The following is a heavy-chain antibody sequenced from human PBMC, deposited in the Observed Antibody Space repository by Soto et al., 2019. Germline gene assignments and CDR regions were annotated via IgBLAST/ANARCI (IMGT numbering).Heavy chain of an antibody. D-gene: IGHD3-9*01. CDR1: GGSLTIGNHY. Sequence: SETLSLTSTVSGGSLTIGNHYWSWIRQPPGKGLEWIGYISHSAITNYNPSFKSRVTISADMAKNEFSLKLSSVTAADTAMYYCARVRYFAPDPWGQGTLVTVSS. V-gene: IGHV4-61*01. CDR2: ISHSAIT. J-gene: IGHJ5*02. CDR3: ARVRYFAPDP.